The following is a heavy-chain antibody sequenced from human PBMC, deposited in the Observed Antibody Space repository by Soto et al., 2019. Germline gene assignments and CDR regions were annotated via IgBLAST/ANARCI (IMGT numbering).Heavy chain of an antibody. CDR3: AKSGGYSGYDFGAFDI. J-gene: IGHJ3*02. CDR1: GFTFSSYG. V-gene: IGHV3-30*18. D-gene: IGHD5-12*01. Sequence: PGGSLRLSCAASGFTFSSYGMHWVRQAPGKGLEWVAVISYDGSNKYYADSVKGRFTISRDNSKNTLYLQMNSLRAEDTAVYYCAKSGGYSGYDFGAFDIWGQGTMVTVSS. CDR2: ISYDGSNK.